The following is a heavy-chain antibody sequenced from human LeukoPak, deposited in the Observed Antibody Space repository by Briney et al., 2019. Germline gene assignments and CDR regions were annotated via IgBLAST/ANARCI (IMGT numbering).Heavy chain of an antibody. CDR2: IWYDGSNK. V-gene: IGHV3-30*02. D-gene: IGHD4-23*01. J-gene: IGHJ6*02. Sequence: GGSLRLSCAASGFTFSSYGMHWVRQAPGKGLEWVAVIWYDGSNKYYADSVKGRFTISRDNSKNTLYLQMNSLRAEDTAVYYRANLDYGGHYYYYGMDVWGQGTTVTVSS. CDR3: ANLDYGGHYYYYGMDV. CDR1: GFTFSSYG.